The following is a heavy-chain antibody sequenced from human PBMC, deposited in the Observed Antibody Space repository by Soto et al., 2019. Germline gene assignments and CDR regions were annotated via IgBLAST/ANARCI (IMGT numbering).Heavy chain of an antibody. V-gene: IGHV3-23*01. J-gene: IGHJ1*01. D-gene: IGHD3-22*01. CDR2: ISSSGSST. Sequence: EVQLLESGGGLVQPGGSLRLSCAASGFTFSSYAMSWVRQAPGTGLEWVSGISSSGSSTYYADSVKGRFTISRDNSKNTLYLQMNSLRAEDTAVSYCARTPNYYASSGWVFQQWGQGTLVTVSS. CDR3: ARTPNYYASSGWVFQQ. CDR1: GFTFSSYA.